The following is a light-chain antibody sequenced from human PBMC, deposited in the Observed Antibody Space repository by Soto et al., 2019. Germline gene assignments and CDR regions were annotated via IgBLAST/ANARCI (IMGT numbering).Light chain of an antibody. J-gene: IGLJ3*02. Sequence: QPASVSGSPGQSITISCTGTSSDVGGYNYVSWYQQHPSKAPKLMIYDVSNRPSGVSNRFSGSKSGNTASLTISGLQAEDEADYYCSSYTSSSTLEVFGGGTKVTVL. CDR2: DVS. V-gene: IGLV2-14*01. CDR3: SSYTSSSTLEV. CDR1: SSDVGGYNY.